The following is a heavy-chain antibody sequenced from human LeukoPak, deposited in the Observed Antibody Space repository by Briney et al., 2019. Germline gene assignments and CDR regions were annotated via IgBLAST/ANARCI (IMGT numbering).Heavy chain of an antibody. D-gene: IGHD3-10*01. Sequence: GRSLRLSCAASGFTFDDYAMHWVRQAPGKGLEWVSGISWNSGTIGYADSVKGRFTISRDNAKNSLYLQMNSLRAEDMALYFCAKDSGGQHIDGPFDYWGRGTLVTVSS. CDR2: ISWNSGTI. CDR1: GFTFDDYA. J-gene: IGHJ4*02. V-gene: IGHV3-9*03. CDR3: AKDSGGQHIDGPFDY.